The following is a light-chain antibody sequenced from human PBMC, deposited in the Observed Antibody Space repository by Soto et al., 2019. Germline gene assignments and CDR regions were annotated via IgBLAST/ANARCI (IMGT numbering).Light chain of an antibody. V-gene: IGKV3-15*01. CDR2: GAS. CDR1: QSVNSN. Sequence: EIVMTQYPATLSVSPGERATLFCRSSQSVNSNLAWYQQKPGQAPRLLIYGASTRAPGIPARFSGSGSGTEFPRTISSLQSEDFAVYYCQQYHNWPTYTFGKGTKLAIK. J-gene: IGKJ2*01. CDR3: QQYHNWPTYT.